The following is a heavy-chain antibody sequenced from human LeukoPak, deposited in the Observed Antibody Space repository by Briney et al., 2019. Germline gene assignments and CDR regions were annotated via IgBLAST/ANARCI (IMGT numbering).Heavy chain of an antibody. CDR2: INPSGGST. D-gene: IGHD2-2*01. J-gene: IGHJ3*02. Sequence: ASVKVSCKASGYTFTSYYMHWVRQAPGQGLEWMGIINPSGGSTSYAQKFQGRVTMTTDTSTSTAYMELRSLRSDDTAVYYCARDSEIVVVPAAILMNALDIWGQGTMVTVSS. CDR1: GYTFTSYY. CDR3: ARDSEIVVVPAAILMNALDI. V-gene: IGHV1-46*01.